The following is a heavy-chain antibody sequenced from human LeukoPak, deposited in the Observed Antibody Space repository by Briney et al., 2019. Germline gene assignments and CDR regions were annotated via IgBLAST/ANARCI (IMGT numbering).Heavy chain of an antibody. Sequence: SVKVSCKASGGTFSSYAISWVRQAPGQGLEWMGGIIPIFGTANYAQKFQGRVTITADESTSTAYMELSSLRSEDTAVYYCARGPADSYYFDYWGQGTLVTVSS. CDR2: IIPIFGTA. J-gene: IGHJ4*02. CDR3: ARGPADSYYFDY. D-gene: IGHD4-11*01. CDR1: GGTFSSYA. V-gene: IGHV1-69*01.